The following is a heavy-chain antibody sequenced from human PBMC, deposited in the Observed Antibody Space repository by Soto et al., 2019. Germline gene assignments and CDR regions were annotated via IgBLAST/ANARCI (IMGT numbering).Heavy chain of an antibody. Sequence: GASVKVSCKASGYTFTRYCISWVREAPGPGLEWKGRISDYNGNTKYAPKIQGRDTMTTDTSSSTAYRELRSLISDDTAVYYCVSGYCSGGSCYSGLVRYWGQGT. CDR2: ISDYNGNT. J-gene: IGHJ4*02. D-gene: IGHD2-15*01. V-gene: IGHV1-18*01. CDR3: VSGYCSGGSCYSGLVRY. CDR1: GYTFTRYC.